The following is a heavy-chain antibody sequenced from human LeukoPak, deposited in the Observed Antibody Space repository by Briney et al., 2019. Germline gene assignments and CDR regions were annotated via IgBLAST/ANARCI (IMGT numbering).Heavy chain of an antibody. CDR2: IYYSGST. CDR3: ARSYDSSGPYYFDY. CDR1: GGSISSYY. D-gene: IGHD3-22*01. J-gene: IGHJ4*02. V-gene: IGHV4-59*08. Sequence: SETLSLTCTVSGGSISSYYWSWIRQPPGKGLEWIGYIYYSGSTNYNLSLKSRVTISVDTSKNQFSLKLSSVTAADTAVYYCARSYDSSGPYYFDYWGQGTLVTVSS.